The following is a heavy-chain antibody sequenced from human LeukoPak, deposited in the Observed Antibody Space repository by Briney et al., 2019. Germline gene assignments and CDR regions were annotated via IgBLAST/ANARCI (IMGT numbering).Heavy chain of an antibody. CDR1: GFTFSSYW. Sequence: GGSLRLSCAASGFTFSSYWMHWVRQGPGKGLVWVSRIYSDGSRTTYADSVKGRFTISGDNAKNTLYLQMNSLRAEDTAFYYCVRLVVIDFYYYYMDVWGQGTTVTVSS. V-gene: IGHV3-74*01. CDR3: VRLVVIDFYYYYMDV. CDR2: IYSDGSRT. J-gene: IGHJ6*03. D-gene: IGHD3-16*02.